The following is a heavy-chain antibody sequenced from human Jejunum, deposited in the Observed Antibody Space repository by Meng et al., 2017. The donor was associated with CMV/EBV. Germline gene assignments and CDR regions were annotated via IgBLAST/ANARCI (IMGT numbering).Heavy chain of an antibody. CDR3: ATGHVEGPITTYGALA. V-gene: IGHV3-15*07. Sequence: WVTQARGERLWLVDGIRTGLDGVIRDYGPSAKERFAISGDDSKTMVFLQVNGLTPEDTAVYFCATGHVEGPITTYGALAWGQGTLVTVSS. CDR2: IRTGLDGVIR. D-gene: IGHD3-3*01. J-gene: IGHJ5*02.